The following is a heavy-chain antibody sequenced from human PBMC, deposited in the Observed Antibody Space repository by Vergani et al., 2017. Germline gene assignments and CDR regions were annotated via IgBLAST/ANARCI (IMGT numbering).Heavy chain of an antibody. CDR3: ARFSPTYGAKVYYYMDV. CDR2: ISAYNGNT. J-gene: IGHJ6*03. Sequence: QVQLVQSGAEVKKPGASVKVSCKASGYTFTSYGISWVRQAPGQGLEWMGWISAYNGNTNYAQKLQGRVTMTTDTSTSTAYMELRSLRSDDTAVYYCARFSPTYGAKVYYYMDVWGKGTTVTVSS. D-gene: IGHD4/OR15-4a*01. CDR1: GYTFTSYG. V-gene: IGHV1-18*01.